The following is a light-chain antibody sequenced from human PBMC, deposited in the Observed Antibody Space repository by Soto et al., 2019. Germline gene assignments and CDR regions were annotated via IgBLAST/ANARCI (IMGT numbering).Light chain of an antibody. V-gene: IGKV3-15*01. J-gene: IGKJ5*01. CDR2: DAS. CDR1: QSVSNN. CDR3: QQYSKWPIT. Sequence: ERVMTQSPATLSVSPGERATLSCRASQSVSNNLAWYQQKPGQAPRLLIYDASTRATGIPARFSGSGSGTEFNLTISSLQSEDFAVYYCQQYSKWPITFGQGTRLEIK.